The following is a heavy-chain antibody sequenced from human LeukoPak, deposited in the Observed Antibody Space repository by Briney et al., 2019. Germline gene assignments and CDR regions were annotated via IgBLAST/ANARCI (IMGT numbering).Heavy chain of an antibody. CDR1: GGSISSYY. Sequence: PSETLSLTCTVSGGSISSYYWSWIRQPPGKGLEWIGYIYYSGSTNYNPSLKSRVTISVDTSKNQFSLKLSSVTAADTAVYYCARGVSSTSYSTYNWFDPWGQGTLVTVSS. CDR3: ARGVSSTSYSTYNWFDP. CDR2: IYYSGST. D-gene: IGHD2-2*02. V-gene: IGHV4-59*01. J-gene: IGHJ5*02.